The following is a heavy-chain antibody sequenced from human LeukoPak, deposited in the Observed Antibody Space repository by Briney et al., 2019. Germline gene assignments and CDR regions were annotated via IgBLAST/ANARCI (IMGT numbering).Heavy chain of an antibody. Sequence: PGRCLRLSCAASGFSFSTYTMNWVRQAPGKGLERVAGIQHDGSRTYYADSVKGRFTISRDNSKNTLYLEMNSLTPEDTALYYCARDHYGGNSWGWYFDLWGRGILVTVSS. V-gene: IGHV3-30-3*01. D-gene: IGHD4-23*01. CDR3: ARDHYGGNSWGWYFDL. CDR2: IQHDGSRT. J-gene: IGHJ2*01. CDR1: GFSFSTYT.